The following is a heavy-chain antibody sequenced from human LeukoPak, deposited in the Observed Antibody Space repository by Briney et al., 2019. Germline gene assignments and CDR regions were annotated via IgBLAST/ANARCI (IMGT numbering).Heavy chain of an antibody. Sequence: SETLSLTCAVYGGSFSGYYWGWLRQPPGKGLEWIGEINHSGSTNYNPSLKSRVTISVDTSKNQFSLKLSSVTAADTAVYYCATAGNWNDSDYYYYYGMDVWGQGTTVTVSS. CDR3: ATAGNWNDSDYYYYYGMDV. D-gene: IGHD1-1*01. J-gene: IGHJ6*02. CDR1: GGSFSGYY. V-gene: IGHV4-34*01. CDR2: INHSGST.